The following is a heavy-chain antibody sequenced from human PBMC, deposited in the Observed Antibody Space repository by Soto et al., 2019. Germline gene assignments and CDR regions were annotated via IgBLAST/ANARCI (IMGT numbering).Heavy chain of an antibody. V-gene: IGHV3-21*01. CDR3: AREKQWLGGFDI. CDR1: GFTFSSYS. CDR2: ISSSSSYI. D-gene: IGHD6-19*01. J-gene: IGHJ3*02. Sequence: PWGCLRISCAASGFTFSSYSMNLVRKAPGKGLEWVSSISSSSSYIYYADSVKGRFTISRDNAKNSLYLQMNSLRAEDTAVYYCAREKQWLGGFDIWGQGTMVNVSS.